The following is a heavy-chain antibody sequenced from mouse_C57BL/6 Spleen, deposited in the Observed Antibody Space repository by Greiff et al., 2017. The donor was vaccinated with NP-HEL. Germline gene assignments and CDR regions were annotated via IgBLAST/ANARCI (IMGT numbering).Heavy chain of an antibody. CDR2: IDPSDSYT. D-gene: IGHD1-1*01. V-gene: IGHV1-69*01. J-gene: IGHJ1*03. Sequence: QVQLQQPGAELVMPGASVKLSCKASGYTFTSYWMHWVKRRPGQGLEWIGEIDPSDSYTNYNQKFKGKSTLTVDKSSSTAYMQLSSLTSEDSAVYYCARTGSSPYFDVWGTGTTVTVSS. CDR1: GYTFTSYW. CDR3: ARTGSSPYFDV.